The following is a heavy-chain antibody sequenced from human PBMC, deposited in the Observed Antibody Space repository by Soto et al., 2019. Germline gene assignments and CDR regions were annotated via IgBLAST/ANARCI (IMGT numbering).Heavy chain of an antibody. V-gene: IGHV1-46*01. CDR3: AGGRGGDYYGSGTQIWHHNWFDP. D-gene: IGHD3-10*01. J-gene: IGHJ5*02. Sequence: ASVKVSCKASGYTFTSYYMHWVRQAPGQGLEWMGIINPSGGSTSYAQEFQGRVTMTRGTSTSTVYMGLSSLGSEDTAVYYCAGGRGGDYYGSGTQIWHHNWFDPWGQGTLVTVSS. CDR1: GYTFTSYY. CDR2: INPSGGST.